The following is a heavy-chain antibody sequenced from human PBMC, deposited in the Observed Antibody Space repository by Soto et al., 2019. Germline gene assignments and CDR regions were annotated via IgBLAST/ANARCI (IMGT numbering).Heavy chain of an antibody. J-gene: IGHJ6*02. CDR2: IYYSGST. Sequence: SETLSLTCTVSGGSVSSGSYYWSWIRQPPGKGLEWIGYIYYSGSTNYNPSLKSRVTISVDTSKNQFSLKLSSVTAADTAVYYCARERGGDDIVVGPALLGGMDVWGQGTTVTVSS. D-gene: IGHD2-2*01. V-gene: IGHV4-61*01. CDR1: GGSVSSGSYY. CDR3: ARERGGDDIVVGPALLGGMDV.